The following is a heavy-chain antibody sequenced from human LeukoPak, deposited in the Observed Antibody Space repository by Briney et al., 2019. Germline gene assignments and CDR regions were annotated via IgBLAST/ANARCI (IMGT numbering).Heavy chain of an antibody. CDR2: IRYDGSNK. Sequence: PGGSLRLSCAASGFTFSSYGMHWVRQAPGKGLEWVAFIRYDGSNKYYADSVKGRFTISRDNSKNTLYLQMNSLRAEDTAVYYCARLRRDGYPLGYWGQGTLVTVSS. CDR1: GFTFSSYG. J-gene: IGHJ4*02. D-gene: IGHD5-24*01. V-gene: IGHV3-30*02. CDR3: ARLRRDGYPLGY.